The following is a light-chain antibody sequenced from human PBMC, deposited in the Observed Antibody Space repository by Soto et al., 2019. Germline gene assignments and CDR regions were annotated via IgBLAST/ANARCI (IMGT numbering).Light chain of an antibody. V-gene: IGLV2-11*01. J-gene: IGLJ1*01. CDR3: CSYAGSYTWV. CDR1: SSDVGGYNF. CDR2: DVS. Sequence: QSALTQPRSVSGSPGQSVTISCTGTSSDVGGYNFVSWCQQHPGKAPKLMIYDVSKRPSGVPDRFSGSKSGNTASLTISGLHAEDEADYYCCSYAGSYTWVFGTGTKVTVL.